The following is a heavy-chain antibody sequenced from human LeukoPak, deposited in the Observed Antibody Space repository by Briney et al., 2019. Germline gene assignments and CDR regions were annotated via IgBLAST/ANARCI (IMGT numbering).Heavy chain of an antibody. D-gene: IGHD2-21*02. CDR2: INHSGST. V-gene: IGHV4-34*01. CDR3: ARALADCGGDCYSDY. J-gene: IGHJ4*02. Sequence: SETLPLTCAVSGGSFSGYYWSWIRQPPGKGLEWMGEINHSGSTNYNPSLKSRVTISVDTSKNQFSLKLSSVTAADTAVYYCARALADCGGDCYSDYWGQGTLVTVSS. CDR1: GGSFSGYY.